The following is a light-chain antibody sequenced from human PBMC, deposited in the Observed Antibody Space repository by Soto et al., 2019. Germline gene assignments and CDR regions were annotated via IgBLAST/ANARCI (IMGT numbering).Light chain of an antibody. J-gene: IGLJ3*02. V-gene: IGLV1-44*01. Sequence: QSVLTQPPSASETPGQRVTISCSGNSSNIGSNTVNWHQQLPGTAPKLLIFDSNQRPSGVPDRFSGSKSGTSASLAISGLQAEDEADYYCATWDASVSGWVFGGGTKLTVL. CDR3: ATWDASVSGWV. CDR2: DSN. CDR1: SSNIGSNT.